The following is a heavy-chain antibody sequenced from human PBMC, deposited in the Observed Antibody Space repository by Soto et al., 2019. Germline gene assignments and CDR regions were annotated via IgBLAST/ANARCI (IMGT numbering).Heavy chain of an antibody. D-gene: IGHD3-16*01. V-gene: IGHV4-30-4*01. CDR3: DRVTFTPNWFDS. CDR1: GDSISSPDYY. J-gene: IGHJ5*01. Sequence: SETLSLTCTVSGDSISSPDYYWSWIRQAPGKGLELIGYVYYRGSIYYTPSFESRVSISIDTSKNQFSLRLTSVTAAESAVYFSDRVTFTPNWFDSWGQGILVTVSS. CDR2: VYYRGSI.